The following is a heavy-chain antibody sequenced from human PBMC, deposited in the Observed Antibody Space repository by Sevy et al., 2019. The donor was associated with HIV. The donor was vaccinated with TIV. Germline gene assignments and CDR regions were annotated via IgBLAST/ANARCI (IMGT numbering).Heavy chain of an antibody. CDR3: XRGXXXSPPASMDV. D-gene: IGHD2-2*01. Sequence: SETLSLTCAVSGYSISSGYYWGWIRQPPGKGLESIGSIYHSGSTYYNPSLKCRVTISVDTSKNQSSLKLSSVTAADXXVXXXXRGXXXSPPASMDVWGKGTTVTVSS. CDR1: GYSISSGYY. CDR2: IYHSGST. J-gene: IGHJ6*04. V-gene: IGHV4-38-2*01.